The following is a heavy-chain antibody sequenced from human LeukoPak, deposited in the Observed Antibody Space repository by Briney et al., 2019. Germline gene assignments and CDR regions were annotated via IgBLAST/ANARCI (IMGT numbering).Heavy chain of an antibody. J-gene: IGHJ2*01. CDR2: VNPNSGDT. V-gene: IGHV1-2*02. D-gene: IGHD6-19*01. Sequence: ASVKVSCKASGYTFTGYYLHWVRQAPGQGLEWMGCVNPNSGDTNYAQKFQGRVTMTRDTSISTAYMELSRLRSDDTAVYYCARGVRAVAGTVRYFDLWGRGTLVTVSS. CDR1: GYTFTGYY. CDR3: ARGVRAVAGTVRYFDL.